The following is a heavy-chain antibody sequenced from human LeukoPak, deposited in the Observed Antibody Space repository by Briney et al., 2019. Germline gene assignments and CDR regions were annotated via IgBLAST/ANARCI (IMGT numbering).Heavy chain of an antibody. CDR3: AKDGDTAMVGTFDY. V-gene: IGHV3-23*01. CDR1: GFTFSSYG. J-gene: IGHJ4*02. D-gene: IGHD5-18*01. CDR2: ISGSGGST. Sequence: GGTLRLSCAASGFTFSSYGMSWVRQAPGKGLEWVSAISGSGGSTYYADSVKGRFTISRDNSKNTLYLQMNSLRAEDTAVYYCAKDGDTAMVGTFDYWGQGTLVTVSS.